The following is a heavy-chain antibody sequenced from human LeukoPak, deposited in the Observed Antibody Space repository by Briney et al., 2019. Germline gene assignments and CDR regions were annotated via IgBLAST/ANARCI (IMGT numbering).Heavy chain of an antibody. Sequence: SETLSLTCAVYGGSFSGYYWSWIRQPPGKGLEWIGEINHSGTTNYNPSLKSRVIISVDTSKNQFSLKLSPVIAADTAVYYCARVGVDYSGNIIKYYFDYWGQGTLVTVSS. V-gene: IGHV4-34*01. CDR3: ARVGVDYSGNIIKYYFDY. CDR2: INHSGTT. J-gene: IGHJ4*02. CDR1: GGSFSGYY. D-gene: IGHD4-23*01.